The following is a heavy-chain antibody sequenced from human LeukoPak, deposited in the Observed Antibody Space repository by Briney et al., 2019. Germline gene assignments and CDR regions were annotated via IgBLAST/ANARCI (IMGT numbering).Heavy chain of an antibody. CDR2: ISSSGSTI. CDR3: ARDRVTGYHDSSGYLFF. V-gene: IGHV3-11*01. Sequence: GGSLRLSCAASGFTFSDYYMSWIRQAPGKGLEWVSYISSSGSTIYYADSVKGRFTISRDNAKNSLYLQMNSLRAEDTAVYYCARDRVTGYHDSSGYLFFWGQGTLVTVSS. CDR1: GFTFSDYY. J-gene: IGHJ4*02. D-gene: IGHD3-22*01.